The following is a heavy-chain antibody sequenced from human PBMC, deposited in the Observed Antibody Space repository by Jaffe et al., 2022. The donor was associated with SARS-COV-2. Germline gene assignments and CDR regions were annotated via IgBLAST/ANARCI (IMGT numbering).Heavy chain of an antibody. CDR1: GFTFSSYS. CDR2: ISSSSSYI. Sequence: EVQLVESGGGLVKPGGSLRLSCAASGFTFSSYSMNWVRQAPGKGLEWVSSISSSSSYIYYADSVKGRFTISRDNAKNSLYLQMNSLRAEDTAVYYCARDDYSGELLRIPPPMDVWGQGTTVTVSS. CDR3: ARDDYSGELLRIPPPMDV. J-gene: IGHJ6*02. D-gene: IGHD1-26*01. V-gene: IGHV3-21*01.